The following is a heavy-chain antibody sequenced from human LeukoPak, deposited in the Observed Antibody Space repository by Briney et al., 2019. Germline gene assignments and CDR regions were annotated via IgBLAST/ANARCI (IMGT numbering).Heavy chain of an antibody. J-gene: IGHJ4*02. Sequence: ASVKVSCKASGGTFSSYAISWVRQAPGQGLEWMGWISAYNGNTNYAQKLQGRVTMTTDTSTSTAYMELRSLRSEDTAVYYCARAHTMFPQPFDYWGQGTLVTVSS. CDR1: GGTFSSYA. CDR3: ARAHTMFPQPFDY. CDR2: ISAYNGNT. V-gene: IGHV1-18*01. D-gene: IGHD3-10*02.